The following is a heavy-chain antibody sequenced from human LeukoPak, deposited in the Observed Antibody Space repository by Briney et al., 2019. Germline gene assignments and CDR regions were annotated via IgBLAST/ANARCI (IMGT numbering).Heavy chain of an antibody. J-gene: IGHJ6*03. CDR1: GGSISSYY. V-gene: IGHV4-59*01. CDR2: IYYSGST. CDR3: ARVIKDYYDSSGYYYYYYMDV. Sequence: SETLSLTCTVSGGSISSYYWSWIRQPPGKGLEWIGFIYYSGSTNYNPSLKSRVTISVDTSKNQFFLKLSSATAADTAVYYCARVIKDYYDSSGYYYYYYMDVWGKGTTVTVSS. D-gene: IGHD3-22*01.